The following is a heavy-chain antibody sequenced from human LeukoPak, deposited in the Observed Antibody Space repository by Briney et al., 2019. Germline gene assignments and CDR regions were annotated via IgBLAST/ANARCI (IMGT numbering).Heavy chain of an antibody. CDR3: ARRWRWLQWVFDY. J-gene: IGHJ4*02. V-gene: IGHV4-34*01. Sequence: PSETLSLTCAVYGGSFSGYYWSWIRQPPGKGLEWIGEINHSGSTNYNPSLKSRVTISVDTSKNQFSLKLSSVTAADTAVYYCARRWRWLQWVFDYWGQGTLVTVSS. CDR2: INHSGST. CDR1: GGSFSGYY. D-gene: IGHD5-24*01.